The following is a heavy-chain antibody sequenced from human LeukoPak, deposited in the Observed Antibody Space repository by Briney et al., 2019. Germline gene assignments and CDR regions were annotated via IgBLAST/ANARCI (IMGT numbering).Heavy chain of an antibody. Sequence: GSSVKVSCKASGGTFSSYAISWVRQAPGQGLEWMGGIIPIFGTANYAQKFQGRVTITTDESTSTAYMELSSLRSGDTAVYYCARMYSGTYGGIDYWGQGTLVTVSS. J-gene: IGHJ4*02. CDR2: IIPIFGTA. D-gene: IGHD1-26*01. CDR3: ARMYSGTYGGIDY. V-gene: IGHV1-69*05. CDR1: GGTFSSYA.